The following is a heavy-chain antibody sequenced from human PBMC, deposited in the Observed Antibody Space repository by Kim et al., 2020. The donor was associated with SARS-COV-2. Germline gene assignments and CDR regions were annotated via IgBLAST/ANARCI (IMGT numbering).Heavy chain of an antibody. Sequence: SETLSLTCTVSGGSISSYYWSWIRQPPGKGLEWIGYIYYSGSTNYNPSLKSRVTISVDTSKNQFSLKLSSVTAADTAVYYCARGGPDCSSTSCYRYYYYYGMDVWGRGTTVTVSS. CDR1: GGSISSYY. J-gene: IGHJ6*02. CDR2: IYYSGST. CDR3: ARGGPDCSSTSCYRYYYYYGMDV. V-gene: IGHV4-59*13. D-gene: IGHD2-2*01.